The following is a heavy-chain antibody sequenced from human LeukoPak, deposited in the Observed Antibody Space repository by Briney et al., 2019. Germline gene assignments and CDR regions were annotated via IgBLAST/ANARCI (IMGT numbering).Heavy chain of an antibody. CDR3: ARLYRLSSRVMDAFDI. CDR2: IYYSGST. V-gene: IGHV4-59*08. CDR1: GGSISSYY. Sequence: SETLSLTCTVSGGSISSYYWSWIRQPPGKGLEWIGYIYYSGSTNYNPSLKSRVTISVDTSKNQVSLKLSSVTAVDTAVYYCARLYRLSSRVMDAFDIWGQGTMVTASS. J-gene: IGHJ3*02. D-gene: IGHD6-13*01.